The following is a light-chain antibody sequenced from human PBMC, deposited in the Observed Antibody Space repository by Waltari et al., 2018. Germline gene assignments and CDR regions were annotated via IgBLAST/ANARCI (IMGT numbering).Light chain of an antibody. CDR1: TSNTGAGYD. V-gene: IGLV1-40*01. CDR3: QSYDKTLSAWV. J-gene: IGLJ3*02. CDR2: ANN. Sequence: QSVLTQPPSVSGAPGQRVTVPCTGSTSNTGAGYDVQWYQQFPGGAPKLVIYANNNRPSGVPDRFSATKSGSSASLAITGLQAEDEADYYCQSYDKTLSAWVFGGGTRLTVL.